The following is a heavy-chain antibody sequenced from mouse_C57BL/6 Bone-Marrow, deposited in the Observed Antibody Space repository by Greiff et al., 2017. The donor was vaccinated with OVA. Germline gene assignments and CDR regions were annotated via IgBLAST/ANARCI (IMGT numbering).Heavy chain of an antibody. CDR3: ARRRGGFPC. J-gene: IGHJ3*01. D-gene: IGHD1-1*02. Sequence: EVNVVESGGDLVKPGGSLKLSCAASGFTFSSYGMSWVRQTPDKRLEWVATISSGGSYTYYPDSVKGRFTISRDNAKNTLYLQMSSLKSEDTAMDYCARRRGGFPCWGQGTLVTVSA. CDR1: GFTFSSYG. CDR2: ISSGGSYT. V-gene: IGHV5-6*02.